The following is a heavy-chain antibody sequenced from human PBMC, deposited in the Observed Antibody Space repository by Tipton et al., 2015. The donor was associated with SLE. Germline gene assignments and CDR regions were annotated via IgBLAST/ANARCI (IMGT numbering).Heavy chain of an antibody. D-gene: IGHD3-10*01. CDR3: ARDPGETDAFDI. CDR1: GYSISSGYY. Sequence: TLSLTCAVSGYSISSGYYWGWIRQHPGKGLEWIGYIYYSGSTYYNPSLKSRVTISVDTSKNQFSLKLSSVTAADTAVYYCARDPGETDAFDIWGQGTMVTVSS. CDR2: IYYSGST. V-gene: IGHV4-31*11. J-gene: IGHJ3*02.